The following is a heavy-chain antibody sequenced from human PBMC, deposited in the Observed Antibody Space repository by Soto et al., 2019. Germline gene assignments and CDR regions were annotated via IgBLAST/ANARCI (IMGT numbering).Heavy chain of an antibody. Sequence: WTWIRQPPGKGLEWIGDYSDSTSYSPSLKSRVTISADTSKNQFSLKLSSLSAADTAVYYCATYSRCEGGRGYWGQGTLVTVSS. CDR2: YSDST. D-gene: IGHD3-16*01. V-gene: IGHV4-59*08. CDR3: ATYSRCEGGRGY. J-gene: IGHJ4*02.